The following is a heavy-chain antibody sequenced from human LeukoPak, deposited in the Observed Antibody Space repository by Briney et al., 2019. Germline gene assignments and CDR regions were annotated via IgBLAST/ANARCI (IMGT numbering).Heavy chain of an antibody. CDR3: AKLAGDVDY. CDR2: ISSGGTST. Sequence: GGSLRLSCAASGFAFSSYTMSWVRQAPGKGSEWVSAISSGGTSTWYGESVKGRFTISRDNSKNTLYLQMNSLRPEDTALYYCAKLAGDVDYWGQGTLVTVSS. V-gene: IGHV3-23*01. D-gene: IGHD3-16*01. J-gene: IGHJ4*02. CDR1: GFAFSSYT.